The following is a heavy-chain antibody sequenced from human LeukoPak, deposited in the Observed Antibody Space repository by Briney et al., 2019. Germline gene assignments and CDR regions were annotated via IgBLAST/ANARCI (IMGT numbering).Heavy chain of an antibody. CDR2: IKQDGSEK. D-gene: IGHD5-18*01. V-gene: IGHV3-7*04. CDR1: GFTFSSYW. Sequence: AGGSLRLSCAASGFTFSSYWMSWVRQAPGKGLEWVANIKQDGSEKYYVDSVKGRFTISRDNAKNSLYLQMNSLRAEDTAVYYCARAVDTAMAQPDYWGQGTLVTVSS. J-gene: IGHJ4*02. CDR3: ARAVDTAMAQPDY.